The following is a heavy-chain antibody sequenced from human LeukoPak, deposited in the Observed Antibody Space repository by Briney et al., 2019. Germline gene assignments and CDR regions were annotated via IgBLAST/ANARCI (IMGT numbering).Heavy chain of an antibody. CDR1: GCTFSNAW. CDR2: IKSKTGGGNT. V-gene: IGHV3-15*01. CDR3: TTLSREWRFLGY. Sequence: GGSLRLSCAASGCTFSNAWMSWVRQAPGKGLEWVGRIKSKTGGGNTDYAAPVKGRFTISRDDSKNTLYLQMNSLKTEDTAVYYCTTLSREWRFLGYWGQGTLVTVSS. D-gene: IGHD3-3*01. J-gene: IGHJ4*02.